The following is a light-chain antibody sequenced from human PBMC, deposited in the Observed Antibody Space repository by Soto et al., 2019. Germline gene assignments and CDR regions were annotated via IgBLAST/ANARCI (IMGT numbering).Light chain of an antibody. CDR1: QVFTNY. CDR3: QKYNTAPFT. CDR2: AAS. V-gene: IGKV1-27*01. Sequence: DFQMTQSPSSLPASVGATVTLTCRASQVFTNYLAWYQQKPGKAPKLLIYAASTLQSGVPPRFSGSGSGTHFTLTISSLQPEDAATYYCQKYNTAPFTFGQGTRLEI. J-gene: IGKJ5*01.